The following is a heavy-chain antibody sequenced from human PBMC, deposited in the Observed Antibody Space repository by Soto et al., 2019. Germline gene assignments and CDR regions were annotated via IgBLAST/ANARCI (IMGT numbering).Heavy chain of an antibody. D-gene: IGHD5-18*01. CDR3: AREGGYNYGSWWFDP. J-gene: IGHJ5*02. Sequence: SETLSLTCTVSGGSVSSGSYYWTWIRQPPGKGLEWIGYIYYRGSTNYNPSLKSRVTMSVDTSKNQFSLKLSSVTAADTAVYYCAREGGYNYGSWWFDPWGQGTLVTVSS. V-gene: IGHV4-61*01. CDR2: IYYRGST. CDR1: GGSVSSGSYY.